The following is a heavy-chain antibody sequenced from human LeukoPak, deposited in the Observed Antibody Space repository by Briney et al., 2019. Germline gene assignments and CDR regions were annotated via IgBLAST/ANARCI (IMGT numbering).Heavy chain of an antibody. J-gene: IGHJ5*02. V-gene: IGHV4-39*07. CDR2: INHSGST. Sequence: PSETLSLTCTVSGGSISSSSYYWGWIRQPPGKGLEWIGEINHSGSTNYNPSLKSRVTISVDTSKNQFSLKLSSVTAADTAVYYCARGSVVDFWSGYYTSNWFDPWGQGTLVTVSS. CDR1: GGSISSSSYY. CDR3: ARGSVVDFWSGYYTSNWFDP. D-gene: IGHD3-3*01.